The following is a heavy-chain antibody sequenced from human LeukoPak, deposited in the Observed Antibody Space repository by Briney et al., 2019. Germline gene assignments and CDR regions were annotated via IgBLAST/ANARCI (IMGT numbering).Heavy chain of an antibody. Sequence: GGSLRLSCAASGFTFSSYAMSWVRQAPGKGLEWVSAISGSGGSTYYADSVKGRFTISRDNSKNTLYLQMNSLRAEDTAVYYCARGESFPDAFDIWGQGTMVTVSS. CDR2: ISGSGGST. V-gene: IGHV3-23*01. CDR1: GFTFSSYA. CDR3: ARGESFPDAFDI. D-gene: IGHD3-16*01. J-gene: IGHJ3*02.